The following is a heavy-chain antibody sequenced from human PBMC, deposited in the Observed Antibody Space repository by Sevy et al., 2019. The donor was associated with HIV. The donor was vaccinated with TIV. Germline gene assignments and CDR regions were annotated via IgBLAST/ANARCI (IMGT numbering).Heavy chain of an antibody. CDR3: ARSRGYYGSGSSFAYYGMDV. Sequence: ASVKDSCKASGGTFSSYAISWVRQAPGQGLEWMGGIIPIFGTANYAQKFQGRVTITADESTSTAYMELSSLRSEDTAVYYCARSRGYYGSGSSFAYYGMDVWGQGTTVTVSS. V-gene: IGHV1-69*13. J-gene: IGHJ6*02. D-gene: IGHD3-10*01. CDR1: GGTFSSYA. CDR2: IIPIFGTA.